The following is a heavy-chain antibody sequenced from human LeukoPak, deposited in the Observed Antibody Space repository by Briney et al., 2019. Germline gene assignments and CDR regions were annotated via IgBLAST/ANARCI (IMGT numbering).Heavy chain of an antibody. CDR3: ATRESRFIAVAGTWFDP. Sequence: GRSLRLSCAASGFTFNSYAMHWVRQAPGKGLEWVAVISYDGSNKYYADSVKGRFTISRDNSKNTLYLQMNSLRAEDTAVYYCATRESRFIAVAGTWFDPWGQGTLVTVSS. J-gene: IGHJ5*02. D-gene: IGHD6-19*01. CDR1: GFTFNSYA. V-gene: IGHV3-30-3*01. CDR2: ISYDGSNK.